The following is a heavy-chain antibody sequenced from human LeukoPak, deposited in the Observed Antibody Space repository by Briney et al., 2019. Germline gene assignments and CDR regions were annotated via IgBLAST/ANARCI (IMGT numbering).Heavy chain of an antibody. D-gene: IGHD1-26*01. CDR3: ARDPRGELQGDDWFDP. Sequence: SGTLSLTCAVSGGSISSDNWWSWVRQPPGKGLEWIGEIYHSGSTNYNPSLKSRVTISVDKSKNQFSLKLSSVTAADTAVYYCARDPRGELQGDDWFDPWGQGTLVTVSS. CDR1: GGSISSDNW. J-gene: IGHJ5*02. V-gene: IGHV4-4*02. CDR2: IYHSGST.